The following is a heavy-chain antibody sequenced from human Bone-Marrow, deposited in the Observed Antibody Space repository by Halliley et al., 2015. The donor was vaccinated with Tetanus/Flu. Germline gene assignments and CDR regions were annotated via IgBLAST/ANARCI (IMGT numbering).Heavy chain of an antibody. V-gene: IGHV3-21*01. Sequence: IRNYIYYAGSVKGRFTIPRNNARNSLHLQMDSLRAEDTAVYYCTRGGGENVLLYPPSNWLDFWGQGTQVTVSS. J-gene: IGHJ5*01. CDR2: IRNYI. CDR3: TRGGGENVLLYPPSNWLDF. D-gene: IGHD2-2*02.